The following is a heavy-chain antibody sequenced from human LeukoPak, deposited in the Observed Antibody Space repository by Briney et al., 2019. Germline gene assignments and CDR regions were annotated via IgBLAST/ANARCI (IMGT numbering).Heavy chain of an antibody. J-gene: IGHJ5*02. D-gene: IGHD6-13*01. CDR1: GGSISSSNW. CDR2: IYHSGST. CDR3: ARGDGSSNNWFDP. Sequence: PSETLSLTCAVSGGSISSSNWWSWVRQPPGKGLEWIGEIYHSGSTNYNPSLKSRVTISVDKSKSQFSLKLSSVTAADTAVYYCARGDGSSNNWFDPWGQGTLVTVSS. V-gene: IGHV4-4*02.